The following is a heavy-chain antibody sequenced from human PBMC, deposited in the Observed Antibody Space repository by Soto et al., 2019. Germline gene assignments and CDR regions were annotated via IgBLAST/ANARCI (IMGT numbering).Heavy chain of an antibody. CDR3: GGQDYGAKGYYFEN. D-gene: IGHD4-17*01. V-gene: IGHV4-39*01. CDR2: IYYIGNT. J-gene: IGHJ4*02. Sequence: QLQLQESGSGLVKPSETLSLTCIVSNGSISSRSSYWGWIRQTPGKGLEWIGSIYYIGNTYYNPALKRRGTISKDTAKTQFLLKVNLGAAAETAVYFCGGQDYGAKGYYFENWGQGALVTVSS. CDR1: NGSISSRSSY.